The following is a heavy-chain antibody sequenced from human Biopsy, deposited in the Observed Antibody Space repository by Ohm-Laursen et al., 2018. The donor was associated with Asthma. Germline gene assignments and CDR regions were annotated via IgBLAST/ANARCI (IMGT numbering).Heavy chain of an antibody. J-gene: IGHJ6*02. CDR1: GYTFTGYY. CDR2: INPNSGGT. Sequence: ASVKVSCKASGYTFTGYYMHWVRQAPGQGLEWMGWINPNSGGTNYAQKFQGWVTMTRDTSISTAYMELSRLRSDDTAVYYCARDRMPTIIPDPYYYHGIDVWGQGTTVTVSS. D-gene: IGHD2-21*01. CDR3: ARDRMPTIIPDPYYYHGIDV. V-gene: IGHV1-2*04.